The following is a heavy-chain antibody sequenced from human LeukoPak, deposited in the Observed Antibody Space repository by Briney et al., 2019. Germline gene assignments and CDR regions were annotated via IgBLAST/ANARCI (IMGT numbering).Heavy chain of an antibody. V-gene: IGHV3-15*01. CDR3: TTRRQDWW. CDR1: GFTFSDAW. CDR2: IKSKIDGGTI. J-gene: IGHJ4*02. D-gene: IGHD2-8*02. Sequence: PGGSLRLSCVVSGFTFSDAWMSWVRQAPGKGLEWVGRIKSKIDGGTIDYAAPVKGRFTISRDDSRNTLYLQMNSLKNEDTAVYYCTTRRQDWWWGQGTLVTVSS.